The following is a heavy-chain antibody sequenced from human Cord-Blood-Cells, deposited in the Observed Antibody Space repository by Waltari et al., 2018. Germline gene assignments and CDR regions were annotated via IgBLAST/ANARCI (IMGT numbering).Heavy chain of an antibody. CDR1: GYTFTSYD. Sequence: QVQLVQSGAEVKKPGASVKVSCKASGYTFTSYDITWVRQATGQGLEWMGWMNPNSGNTGYAEKFQGRVTMTRNTCISTAYMELSSLRSEDTAVYYCARIEYSSSYYYYYGMDVWGQGTTVTVSS. J-gene: IGHJ6*02. CDR2: MNPNSGNT. D-gene: IGHD6-6*01. CDR3: ARIEYSSSYYYYYGMDV. V-gene: IGHV1-8*01.